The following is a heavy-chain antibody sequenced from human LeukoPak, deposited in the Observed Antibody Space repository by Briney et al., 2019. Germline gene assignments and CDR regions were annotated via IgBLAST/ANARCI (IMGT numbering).Heavy chain of an antibody. Sequence: ASVKVSCKASGYTFTGYYMHWVRQAPGQGLEWMGRINPNSGGTNYAQKFQGRVTMTRDTSISTAYMELSRLRSDDTAVYYCARGHYYYGSGYLFDYWGQGTLVTVSS. CDR1: GYTFTGYY. CDR3: ARGHYYYGSGYLFDY. D-gene: IGHD3-10*01. CDR2: INPNSGGT. J-gene: IGHJ4*02. V-gene: IGHV1-2*06.